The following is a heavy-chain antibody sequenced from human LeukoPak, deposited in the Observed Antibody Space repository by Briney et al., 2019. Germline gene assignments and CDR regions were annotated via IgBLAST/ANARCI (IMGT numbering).Heavy chain of an antibody. J-gene: IGHJ4*02. D-gene: IGHD3-10*01. CDR1: GFTFSSYT. V-gene: IGHV3-21*01. CDR3: TGEAHHLLTMVRDRKVSYYYEY. Sequence: PGGSLRLSCAASGFTFSSYTMNWVRQAPGKGLEWVSSISGSSSYMYYADSVKGRFTISRDNAKHSLYLQMNSQRAEDTAVYFCTGEAHHLLTMVRDRKVSYYYEYGLQGTMVTVSS. CDR2: ISGSSSYM.